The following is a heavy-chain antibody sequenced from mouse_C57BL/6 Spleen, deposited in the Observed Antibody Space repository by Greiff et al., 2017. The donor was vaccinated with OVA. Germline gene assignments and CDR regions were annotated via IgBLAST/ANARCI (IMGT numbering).Heavy chain of an antibody. J-gene: IGHJ4*01. D-gene: IGHD1-1*01. CDR3: ARSVNYYGSSYGAMDY. Sequence: QVQLQQPGTELVKPGASVKLSCKASGYTFTSYWMHWVKQRPGQGLEWIGNINPSNGGTNYNEKFKSKATLTVDKSSSTAYMQLSSLTSEDSAVYYCARSVNYYGSSYGAMDYWGQGTSVTVSS. CDR1: GYTFTSYW. V-gene: IGHV1-53*01. CDR2: INPSNGGT.